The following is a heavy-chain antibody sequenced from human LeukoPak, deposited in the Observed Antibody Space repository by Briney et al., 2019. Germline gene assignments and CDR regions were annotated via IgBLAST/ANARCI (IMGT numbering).Heavy chain of an antibody. CDR3: ARKRRRGYYLNSAFDM. CDR1: DESFSTYY. V-gene: IGHV4-34*01. D-gene: IGHD3-3*01. J-gene: IGHJ3*02. CDR2: ISHRGTS. Sequence: SETLSLTCDVNDESFSTYYWSWIRQSPGKGLEWIAEISHRGTSTYNPSLQSRVTVSVDASKNHFSLRVKSVIAADTAIYYCARKRRRGYYLNSAFDMWGQGTMVTVSS.